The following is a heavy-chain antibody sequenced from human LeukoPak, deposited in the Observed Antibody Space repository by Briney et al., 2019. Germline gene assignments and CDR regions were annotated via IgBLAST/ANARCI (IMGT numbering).Heavy chain of an antibody. V-gene: IGHV4-4*07. CDR3: ARLKPYGSGSLHAFDI. J-gene: IGHJ3*02. Sequence: SETLSLTCTVSGGSISSYYWSWIRQPAGKGLEWIGRIYTSGSTNYNPSLKSRVTISVDTSKNQFSLKLSSVTAADTAVYYCARLKPYGSGSLHAFDIWGQGTMVTVSS. CDR1: GGSISSYY. D-gene: IGHD3-10*01. CDR2: IYTSGST.